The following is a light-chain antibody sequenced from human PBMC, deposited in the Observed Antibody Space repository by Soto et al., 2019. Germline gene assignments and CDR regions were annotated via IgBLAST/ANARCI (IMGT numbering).Light chain of an antibody. J-gene: IGKJ4*01. Sequence: DIQMTQFPASLCACVGEGVTVTCVASQTIRSHLNWYQQKPGEAPKIVIYATSTLQSGVPSRFNGSVSGTDFTLSISSLQPEDFATYYCQQTYRTPLTFGGGTKVDI. CDR2: ATS. CDR3: QQTYRTPLT. CDR1: QTIRSH. V-gene: IGKV1-39*01.